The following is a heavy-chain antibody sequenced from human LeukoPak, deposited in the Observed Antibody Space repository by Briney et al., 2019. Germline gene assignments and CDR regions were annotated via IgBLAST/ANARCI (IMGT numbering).Heavy chain of an antibody. D-gene: IGHD3-10*01. Sequence: GGSLRLSCAASGFTFSSHWMSWVRQAPGKGLEGVANIKQDGSEKYYVDSVKRRFTISRDNAKNSLYLQMNSLRAEDTAVYYCARDPGINYGMDVWGKGTTVTVSS. CDR2: IKQDGSEK. CDR1: GFTFSSHW. CDR3: ARDPGINYGMDV. V-gene: IGHV3-7*03. J-gene: IGHJ6*04.